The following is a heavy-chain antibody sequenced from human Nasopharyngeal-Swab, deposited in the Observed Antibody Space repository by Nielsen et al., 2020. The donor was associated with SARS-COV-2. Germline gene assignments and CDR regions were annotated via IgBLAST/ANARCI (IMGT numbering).Heavy chain of an antibody. V-gene: IGHV1-2*02. Sequence: ASVKVSCKASGGTFSSYAISWVRQAPGQGLEWMGWINPNSGGTNYAQKFQGRVTMTRDTSISTAYMELSRLRSDDTAVYYCAREEDSSGYYYYYYGMDVWGQGTTVTVSS. D-gene: IGHD3-22*01. CDR1: GGTFSSYA. CDR3: AREEDSSGYYYYYYGMDV. CDR2: INPNSGGT. J-gene: IGHJ6*02.